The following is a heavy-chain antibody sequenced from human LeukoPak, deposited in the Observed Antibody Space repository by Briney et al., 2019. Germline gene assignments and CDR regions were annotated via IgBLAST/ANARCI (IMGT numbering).Heavy chain of an antibody. CDR2: IYTGGVT. V-gene: IGHV4-61*02. D-gene: IGHD1-14*01. Sequence: SQALSLTCTVSGGSITSGTYFWTWVRQSAGNGLEWIGRIYTGGVTNYNPSLKSRLSISLDTSKNQFSLKLTSLTAADTAIYYCARATALNYHFYMDVWGKGTTVSVSS. J-gene: IGHJ6*03. CDR3: ARATALNYHFYMDV. CDR1: GGSITSGTYF.